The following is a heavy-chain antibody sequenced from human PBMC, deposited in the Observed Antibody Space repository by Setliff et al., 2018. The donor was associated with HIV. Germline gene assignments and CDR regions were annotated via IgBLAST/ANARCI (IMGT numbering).Heavy chain of an antibody. CDR3: TTDWGGGGGAPLDP. J-gene: IGHJ5*02. CDR2: LYSGGGT. Sequence: PGGSLRLSCALSGFTVNTNYMNWVRQAPGKGLEWVSVLYSGGGTDYADSVKGRFTISRDNRKNTPYLQMSGLKTEDTAMYYCTTDWGGGGGAPLDPWGQGTLVTVSS. CDR1: GFTVNTNY. D-gene: IGHD2-21*01. V-gene: IGHV3-53*01.